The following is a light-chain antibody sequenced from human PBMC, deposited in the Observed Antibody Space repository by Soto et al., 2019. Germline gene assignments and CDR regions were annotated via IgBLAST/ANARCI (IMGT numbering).Light chain of an antibody. V-gene: IGKV3-11*01. CDR2: DPS. J-gene: IGKJ4*01. CDR1: QSVGNS. CDR3: QQRTNWPLT. Sequence: EIVLTQSPATLSLSPGERATLSCRASQSVGNSLAWYQQKPGQAPRLLFYDPSNRAAGVPARFSGSGSGTDFTLPISYLEPEDFAVYYCQQRTNWPLTFGGGTKVEIK.